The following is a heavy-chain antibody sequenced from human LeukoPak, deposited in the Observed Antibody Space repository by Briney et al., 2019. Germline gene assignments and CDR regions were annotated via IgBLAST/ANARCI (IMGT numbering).Heavy chain of an antibody. Sequence: AGGSRRLSCAASGFTFSSYSMNWVRQAPGKGLEWVSGIGSGSGGRTYYADSVKGRFSISRDNSRDTLNLQMNSLRAEDTAIYYCVQSTAWYRSSWYLIYWGQGILVTVSS. J-gene: IGHJ4*02. CDR3: VQSTAWYRSSWYLIY. D-gene: IGHD6-13*01. CDR1: GFTFSSYS. CDR2: IGSGSGGRT. V-gene: IGHV3-23*01.